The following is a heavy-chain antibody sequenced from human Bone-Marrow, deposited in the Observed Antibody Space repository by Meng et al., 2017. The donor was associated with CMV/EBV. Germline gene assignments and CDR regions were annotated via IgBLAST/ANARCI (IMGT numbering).Heavy chain of an antibody. V-gene: IGHV4-34*01. J-gene: IGHJ6*02. Sequence: GSLRLSCAVYGGSFSGYHWSWIRQPPGKGLEWIGEINHSGSTNYNPSLKSRVTISVDTSKNQFSLKLSSVTAADTAVYYCARAFCSSTSCARGYYYYYGMDVWGQGTTVTVSS. D-gene: IGHD2-2*01. CDR1: GGSFSGYH. CDR2: INHSGST. CDR3: ARAFCSSTSCARGYYYYYGMDV.